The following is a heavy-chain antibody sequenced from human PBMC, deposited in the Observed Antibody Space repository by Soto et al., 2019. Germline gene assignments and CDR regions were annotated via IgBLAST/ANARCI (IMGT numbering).Heavy chain of an antibody. V-gene: IGHV4-39*01. CDR2: IYYSGST. Sequence: SETLSLTCTVSGGSISSSSYYWGWIRQPPGKGLEWIGSIYYSGSTYYNPSLKSRVTISVDTSKNQFSLKLSSVTAADTAVYYCASFPHDYGDYVAAMFDYWGQGTLVTVSS. CDR1: GGSISSSSYY. J-gene: IGHJ4*02. D-gene: IGHD4-17*01. CDR3: ASFPHDYGDYVAAMFDY.